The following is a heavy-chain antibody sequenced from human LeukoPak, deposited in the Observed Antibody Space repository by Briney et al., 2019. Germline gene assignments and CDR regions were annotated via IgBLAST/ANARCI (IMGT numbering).Heavy chain of an antibody. D-gene: IGHD4-23*01. J-gene: IGHJ4*02. CDR3: ARAVGY. Sequence: SETLPFTCTVSGASISSSSYYWGWFRHPPGKGLEWIGSIYYSGSTYYNPSLKSRVNISVDTSKNQFSLKLSSVTAADTAVYYCARAVGYWGQGTLVTVSS. V-gene: IGHV4-39*01. CDR2: IYYSGST. CDR1: GASISSSSYY.